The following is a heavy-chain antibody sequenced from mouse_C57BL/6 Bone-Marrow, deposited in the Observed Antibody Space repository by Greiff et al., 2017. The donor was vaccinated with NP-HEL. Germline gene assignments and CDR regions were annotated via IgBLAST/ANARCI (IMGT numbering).Heavy chain of an antibody. J-gene: IGHJ2*01. Sequence: VHVKQSGAELVRPGASVKLSCTASGFNIKDDYMHWVKQRPEQGLEWIGWIDPENGDTEYASKFQGKATITADTSSNTAYLQLSSLTSEDTAVYYCTFTTVVAWGQGTTLTVSS. V-gene: IGHV14-4*01. CDR2: IDPENGDT. D-gene: IGHD1-1*01. CDR3: TFTTVVA. CDR1: GFNIKDDY.